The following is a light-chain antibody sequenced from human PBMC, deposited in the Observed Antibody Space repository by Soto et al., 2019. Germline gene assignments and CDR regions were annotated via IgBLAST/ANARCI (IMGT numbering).Light chain of an antibody. CDR3: QQSYSSTWT. CDR1: RGINTY. V-gene: IGKV1-39*01. Sequence: DIQMTQSPSSLSASIGDRVTITCRASRGINTYVNWYQQKPGKAPKLLIFSASNLQGGVPSRFSGTGSGTDFTFTISSLQPEDFATYSCQQSYSSTWTSGQGTKVDIK. CDR2: SAS. J-gene: IGKJ1*01.